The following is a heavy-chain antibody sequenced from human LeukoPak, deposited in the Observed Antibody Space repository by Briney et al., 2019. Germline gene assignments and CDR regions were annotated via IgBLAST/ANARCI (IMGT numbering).Heavy chain of an antibody. Sequence: ASVKVSCKASGYTFTSYGISWVRQAPGQGLEWMGWISAYNGNTNYAQKLQGRVTMTTDTSSTAYMELRSLRSDDTAVYYCARDKDDYYDSSGYSDYWGQGTLVTVSS. CDR3: ARDKDDYYDSSGYSDY. CDR2: ISAYNGNT. V-gene: IGHV1-18*01. CDR1: GYTFTSYG. J-gene: IGHJ4*02. D-gene: IGHD3-22*01.